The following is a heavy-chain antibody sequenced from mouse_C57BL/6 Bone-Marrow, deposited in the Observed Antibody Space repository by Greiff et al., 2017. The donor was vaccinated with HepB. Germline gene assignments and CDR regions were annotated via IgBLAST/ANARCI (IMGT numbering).Heavy chain of an antibody. Sequence: QVQLKQSGAELARPGASVKMSCKASGYTFTSYTMHWVKQRPGQGLEWIGYINPSSGYTKYNQKFKDKDTLTADKSSSTAYMQLSSLTSEDSAVYYCAFYDYDYFDYWGQGTTLTVSS. V-gene: IGHV1-4*01. CDR3: AFYDYDYFDY. CDR2: INPSSGYT. J-gene: IGHJ2*01. CDR1: GYTFTSYT. D-gene: IGHD2-4*01.